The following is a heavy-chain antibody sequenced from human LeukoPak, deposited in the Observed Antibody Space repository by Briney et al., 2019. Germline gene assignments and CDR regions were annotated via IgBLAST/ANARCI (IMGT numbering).Heavy chain of an antibody. Sequence: ASVKVSCKASGYTFTGYYMHWVRQAPGQGLEWMGWINPNSGGTNYAQKFQGRVTMTRDTSISTAYMELSRLRSDDTAVYYCAANYYDSSGYYLLEYWGQGTLVTVSS. CDR2: INPNSGGT. V-gene: IGHV1-2*02. CDR1: GYTFTGYY. J-gene: IGHJ4*02. CDR3: AANYYDSSGYYLLEY. D-gene: IGHD3-22*01.